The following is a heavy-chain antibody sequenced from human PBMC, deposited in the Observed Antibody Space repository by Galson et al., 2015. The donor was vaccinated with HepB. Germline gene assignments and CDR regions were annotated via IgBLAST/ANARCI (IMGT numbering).Heavy chain of an antibody. V-gene: IGHV3-23*01. CDR2: IGGSSGTT. CDR1: GFTFTNFA. CDR3: ARKSGNNYRYFFKS. D-gene: IGHD1-26*01. Sequence: SLRLSCAASGFTFTNFAMSWVRQAPGKGLEWVSVIGGSSGTTYYTDSVKGRFTISRDNSKNTVYLQIDDLRAEDTAVYYCARKSGNNYRYFFKSWGQGTLVTVSS. J-gene: IGHJ5*02.